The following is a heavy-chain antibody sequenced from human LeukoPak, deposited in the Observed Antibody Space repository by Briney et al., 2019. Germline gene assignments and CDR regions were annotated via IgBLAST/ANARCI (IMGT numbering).Heavy chain of an antibody. D-gene: IGHD2-2*01. J-gene: IGHJ6*03. CDR1: GYTFTSYD. CDR2: MNPNSGNT. V-gene: IGHV1-8*01. Sequence: ASVKVSCKASGYTFTSYDINWVRQATGQGLEWMGWMNPNSGNTGYAQKFQGRVTMTRNTSISTAYMELSSLRSEDTAVYYCARWGRSSTSCYEYYYYYYMDVWGKGTTVTVSS. CDR3: ARWGRSSTSCYEYYYYYYMDV.